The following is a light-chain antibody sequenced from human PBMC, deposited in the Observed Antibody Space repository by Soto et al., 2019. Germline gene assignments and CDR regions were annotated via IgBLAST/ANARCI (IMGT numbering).Light chain of an antibody. CDR3: QQYDSSPRA. CDR1: QSVSSSY. J-gene: IGKJ1*01. CDR2: GAS. Sequence: EIVLTQSPGTLSLSPGERATLSCRASQSVSSSYLAWYQQKPGQAPRLLIYGASSRATGIQDRFSGSGSGTDFTLTISRLEPEDFAVYYCQQYDSSPRAFGQGTMVEIK. V-gene: IGKV3-20*01.